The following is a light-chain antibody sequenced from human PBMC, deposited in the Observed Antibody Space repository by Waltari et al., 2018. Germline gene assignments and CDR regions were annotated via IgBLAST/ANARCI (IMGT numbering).Light chain of an antibody. CDR2: VND. CDR3: ASWDGSLTVNV. CDR1: HSNIGSHP. Sequence: QSILTQPPSVSGAPGQRVSISCSGSHSNIGSHPVNWYQPPPGAAPRLLIYVNDARASVVPERFSASKSGTSASLAISDLDFDDEADYYCASWDGSLTVNVFGSGTKVTVL. V-gene: IGLV1-44*01. J-gene: IGLJ6*01.